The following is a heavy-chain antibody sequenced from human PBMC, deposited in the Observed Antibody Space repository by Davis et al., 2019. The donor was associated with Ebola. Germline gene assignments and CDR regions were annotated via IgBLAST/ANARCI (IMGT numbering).Heavy chain of an antibody. V-gene: IGHV4-34*01. D-gene: IGHD6-13*01. CDR2: INHSGST. J-gene: IGHJ4*02. Sequence: MPGGSLRLSCTVSGGSITSYYWNWIRQPPGKGLEWIGEINHSGSTNYNPSLKSRVTISVDTSKNQFSLKVTSVTAADTAVYYCARDGSYSSSWPLDYWGQGTLVTVSS. CDR1: GGSITSYY. CDR3: ARDGSYSSSWPLDY.